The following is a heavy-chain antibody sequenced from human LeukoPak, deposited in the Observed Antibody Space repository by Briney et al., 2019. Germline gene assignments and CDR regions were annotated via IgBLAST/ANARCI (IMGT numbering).Heavy chain of an antibody. CDR1: GGSISSTGYF. J-gene: IGHJ4*02. D-gene: IGHD3-9*01. CDR3: ARGIRYFDF. V-gene: IGHV4-39*01. CDR2: IYYSGTT. Sequence: SETLSLTGTVSGGSISSTGYFGGWIRQPPGKGLEWIGSIYYSGTTFYNPSLKSRVTISVDTSKNQFSLNLNSVTAADTAVYFCARGIRYFDFWGQGALVTVSS.